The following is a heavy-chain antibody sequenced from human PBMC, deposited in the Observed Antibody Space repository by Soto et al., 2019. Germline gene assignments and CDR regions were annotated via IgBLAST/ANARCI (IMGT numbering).Heavy chain of an antibody. J-gene: IGHJ3*02. CDR2: IYSGGNT. Sequence: GGPLRLSCAVSGFSGSSNYMNWARQAPGKGLERVSFIYSGGNTYYADSVKGRFTISRHNSKTMMYIQTNSLRDEDTAEYYCAVEVRVRGFAFDIWGQGTMVTGS. D-gene: IGHD2-2*01. CDR1: GFSGSSNY. CDR3: AVEVRVRGFAFDI. V-gene: IGHV3-66*01.